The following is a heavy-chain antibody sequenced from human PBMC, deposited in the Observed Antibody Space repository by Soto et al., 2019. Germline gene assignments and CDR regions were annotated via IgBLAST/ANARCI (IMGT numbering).Heavy chain of an antibody. J-gene: IGHJ6*02. CDR2: ISGYNGNT. Sequence: GASVKVSCKSSGYTFSMSGISWARQAPGQGLEWMGWISGYNGNTNYEQKFQDRVTMTTGTTTNTAYMELRSLRSDDTAVYYCAREGPRPYYYYGMDVWGQGTTVTVSS. CDR3: AREGPRPYYYYGMDV. V-gene: IGHV1-18*01. CDR1: GYTFSMSG.